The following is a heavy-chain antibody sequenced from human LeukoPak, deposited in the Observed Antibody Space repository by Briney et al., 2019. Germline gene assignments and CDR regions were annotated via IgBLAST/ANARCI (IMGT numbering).Heavy chain of an antibody. Sequence: TSETLSLTCTVSGGSISSSSYYWGWIRQPPGKGLEWIGSIYYSGSTYYNPSLKSRVTISVDTSKNQFSLKLSSVTAADTAVYYCARLPLSTDALDIWGQGTMVTVSS. CDR2: IYYSGST. V-gene: IGHV4-39*01. CDR3: ARLPLSTDALDI. CDR1: GGSISSSSYY. J-gene: IGHJ3*02.